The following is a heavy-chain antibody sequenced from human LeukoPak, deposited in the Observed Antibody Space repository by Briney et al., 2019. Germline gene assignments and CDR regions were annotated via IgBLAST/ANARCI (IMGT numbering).Heavy chain of an antibody. Sequence: PGGSLRLSCAASGFTFSSYAMSWVRQAPGKGLEWVSAISGSGGSTYYADSVKGRFTISRDNSKNTLYLQMNSLRAEDTAVYYCARDVSLGGDAFDIWGQGTMVTVSS. V-gene: IGHV3-23*01. J-gene: IGHJ3*02. CDR3: ARDVSLGGDAFDI. D-gene: IGHD3-16*01. CDR1: GFTFSSYA. CDR2: ISGSGGST.